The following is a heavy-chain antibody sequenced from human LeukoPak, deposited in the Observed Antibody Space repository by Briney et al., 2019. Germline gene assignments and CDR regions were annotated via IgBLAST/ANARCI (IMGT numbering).Heavy chain of an antibody. CDR1: EFTFSNYG. Sequence: GGSLRLSCAASEFTFSNYGMHWVRQAPGKGLEWVAFIRYDGSNKYYADSVKGRFTISRDNSKNTLYLQMNSLRAEDTAVYYCAKVGGDPYSFTYWGQGTLVTVSS. CDR2: IRYDGSNK. D-gene: IGHD3-16*01. V-gene: IGHV3-30*02. CDR3: AKVGGDPYSFTY. J-gene: IGHJ4*02.